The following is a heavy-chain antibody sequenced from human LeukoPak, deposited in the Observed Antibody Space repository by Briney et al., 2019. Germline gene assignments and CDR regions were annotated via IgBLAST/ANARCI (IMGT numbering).Heavy chain of an antibody. V-gene: IGHV3-21*01. Sequence: PGGSLRLSCAASGFTFSSYSMNWVRQAPGQGLEWVSSISSSSRYIYYADSVKGRFTISRDNAKNSLYLEMNSLRVDDTAVYYCARDLYGDYVFDYWGQGTLVTVSS. CDR3: ARDLYGDYVFDY. CDR2: ISSSSRYI. J-gene: IGHJ4*02. D-gene: IGHD4-17*01. CDR1: GFTFSSYS.